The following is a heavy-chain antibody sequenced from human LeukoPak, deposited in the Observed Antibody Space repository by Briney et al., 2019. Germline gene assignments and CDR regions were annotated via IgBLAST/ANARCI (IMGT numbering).Heavy chain of an antibody. Sequence: GRSLRLSCAASGFTFNSYALHWVRQAPGKGLEWVAVISYDGGDENYADSVKGRFTISRDNSKNTLYLQMNSLRTEDTAVYYCVRDLYGTTTGGNMDVWGKGTTVTVSS. D-gene: IGHD4-17*01. J-gene: IGHJ6*03. CDR1: GFTFNSYA. CDR3: VRDLYGTTTGGNMDV. V-gene: IGHV3-30*04. CDR2: ISYDGGDE.